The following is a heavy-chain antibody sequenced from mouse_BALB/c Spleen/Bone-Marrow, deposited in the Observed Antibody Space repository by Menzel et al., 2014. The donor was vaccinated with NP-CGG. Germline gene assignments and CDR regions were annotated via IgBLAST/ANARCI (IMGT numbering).Heavy chain of an antibody. V-gene: IGHV6-6*01. Sequence: EVQLVESGGGSVQPGGSMKLSCAASGFTFSDAWLDWVRQSPEKELLEWVAEIRSKANNHATYYAESVKGRFSISRDDSESSVYLQMNNLRAEDTGIYHCIRRRYDGFYFPMDYWGQGTSVTVSS. CDR1: GFTFSDAW. CDR3: IRRRYDGFYFPMDY. J-gene: IGHJ4*01. CDR2: IRSKANNHAT. D-gene: IGHD2-14*01.